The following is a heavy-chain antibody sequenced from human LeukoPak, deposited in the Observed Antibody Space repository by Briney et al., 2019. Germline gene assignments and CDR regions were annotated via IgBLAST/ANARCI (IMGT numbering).Heavy chain of an antibody. D-gene: IGHD2-15*01. CDR1: GGSISSGGYS. CDR3: ARVGRGYCSGGSCYSPWFDP. J-gene: IGHJ5*02. V-gene: IGHV4-30-2*01. Sequence: SETLSLTCAVSGGSISSGGYSWSWIRQPPGKGLEWIGYIYHSGSTYYNPSLKSRVTISVDRSKNQFSLKLSSVTAADTAVYYCARVGRGYCSGGSCYSPWFDPWGQGTLVNVSS. CDR2: IYHSGST.